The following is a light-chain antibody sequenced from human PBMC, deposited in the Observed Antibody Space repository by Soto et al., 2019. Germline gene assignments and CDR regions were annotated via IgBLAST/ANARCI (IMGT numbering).Light chain of an antibody. CDR2: LAS. CDR1: QGIRNY. Sequence: IPLTQSPSSLSASVGDRVTITCRASQGIRNYLAWYQQKPGKAPHLLIYLASTLQGGVPSRFSGSGSGTDFSLTISSLQPEDVATYYCQYLNSFPLTFGGGTKVELK. J-gene: IGKJ4*01. CDR3: QYLNSFPLT. V-gene: IGKV1-9*01.